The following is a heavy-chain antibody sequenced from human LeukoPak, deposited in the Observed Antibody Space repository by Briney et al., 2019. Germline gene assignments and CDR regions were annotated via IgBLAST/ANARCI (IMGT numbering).Heavy chain of an antibody. Sequence: PSETLSLTCIVSGASTSRFYWSWIRHPPGKGLEWIGYIYNGGSTKYNPSLKSRVTISVETSKNQFSLKLTSLTAADTATYYCAQTTGWPGFDYWGQGALVTVSS. D-gene: IGHD6-19*01. CDR2: IYNGGST. CDR3: AQTTGWPGFDY. J-gene: IGHJ4*02. CDR1: GASTSRFY. V-gene: IGHV4-59*08.